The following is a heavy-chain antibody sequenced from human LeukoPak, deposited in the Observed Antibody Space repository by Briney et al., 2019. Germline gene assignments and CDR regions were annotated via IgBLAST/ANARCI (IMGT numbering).Heavy chain of an antibody. CDR3: ARDNIKVMGRYFDWLGRYYYYMDV. D-gene: IGHD3-9*01. V-gene: IGHV3-23*01. Sequence: GGSLRLSCAASGFTFSSYAMSWVRQAPGKGLEWVSAISGSGGSTYYADSVKGRFTISRDNSKNTLYLQMGSLRAEDMAVYYCARDNIKVMGRYFDWLGRYYYYMDVWGKGTTVTISS. CDR1: GFTFSSYA. CDR2: ISGSGGST. J-gene: IGHJ6*03.